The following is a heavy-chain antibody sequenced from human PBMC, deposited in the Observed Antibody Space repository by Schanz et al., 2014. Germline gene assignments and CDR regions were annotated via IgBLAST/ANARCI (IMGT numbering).Heavy chain of an antibody. CDR1: GYTFSDYG. Sequence: QVQLVQSGDEVKKPGASVKVSCKTSGYTFSDYGITWVRQAPGQGLEWVGWISAYTNNTNYAQKVQGRVTITADKSTSTAYMELTSLRSEDTAVYYCARGPLGTSPWGQGTLVTVSS. V-gene: IGHV1-18*01. CDR3: ARGPLGTSP. D-gene: IGHD5-12*01. CDR2: ISAYTNNT. J-gene: IGHJ5*02.